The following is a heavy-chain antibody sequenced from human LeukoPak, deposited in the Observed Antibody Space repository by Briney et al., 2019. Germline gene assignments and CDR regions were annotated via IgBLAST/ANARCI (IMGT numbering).Heavy chain of an antibody. J-gene: IGHJ6*02. CDR3: ARVSSMIVVVITIVHYGMDV. Sequence: PGGSLRLSCAASGFTFSSYWMSWVRQAPGKGLEWVANIKQDGSEKYYVDSVKGRFTISRDNAKNSLYLQMNSLRAEDTAVYYWARVSSMIVVVITIVHYGMDVWGQGTTVTVSS. D-gene: IGHD3-22*01. CDR1: GFTFSSYW. CDR2: IKQDGSEK. V-gene: IGHV3-7*01.